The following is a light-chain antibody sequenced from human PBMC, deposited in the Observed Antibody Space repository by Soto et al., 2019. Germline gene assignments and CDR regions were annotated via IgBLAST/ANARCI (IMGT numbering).Light chain of an antibody. Sequence: DIQMTQSPSTLSASVGDRVTITCRASQSISSWLAWYQQKPGKAPKLLIYDASSLESGVPSRFSGSGSGTEFTLTISSLQPDDFATSYCQQYNSYLWTFGQGTKV. V-gene: IGKV1-5*01. CDR2: DAS. CDR1: QSISSW. CDR3: QQYNSYLWT. J-gene: IGKJ1*01.